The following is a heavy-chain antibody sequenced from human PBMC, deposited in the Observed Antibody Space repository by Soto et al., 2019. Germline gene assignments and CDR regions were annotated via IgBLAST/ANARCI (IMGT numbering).Heavy chain of an antibody. CDR3: TRSKNELRLYSYNGIDV. Sequence: EVQLVESGGGLVQPGGSLKLSCAASGLTFSDSAIHWVRQASGKGLEWVGRIRSKTNNYATTYAASVKGRFTISRDDAKKAAFLQMNSLKTEGPAVYYWTRSKNELRLYSYNGIDVWGQGTTVTVSS. D-gene: IGHD1-7*01. J-gene: IGHJ6*02. V-gene: IGHV3-73*02. CDR1: GLTFSDSA. CDR2: IRSKTNNYAT.